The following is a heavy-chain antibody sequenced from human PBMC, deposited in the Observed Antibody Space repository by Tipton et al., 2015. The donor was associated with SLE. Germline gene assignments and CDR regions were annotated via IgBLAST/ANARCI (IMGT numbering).Heavy chain of an antibody. CDR2: INHIGGT. V-gene: IGHV4-34*01. J-gene: IGHJ5*02. Sequence: TLSLTCAVYGGSFSGHYWSWIRQPPGKGLEWIGEINHIGGTNYNPSLKSRVTMSVDTSKNQFSLRLSSVSAADTAIYYCAREVKSGRYDWFDPWGQGTLVTVSS. CDR1: GGSFSGHY. CDR3: AREVKSGRYDWFDP. D-gene: IGHD1-26*01.